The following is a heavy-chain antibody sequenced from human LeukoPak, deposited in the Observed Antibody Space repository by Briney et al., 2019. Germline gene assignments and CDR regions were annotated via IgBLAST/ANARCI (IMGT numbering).Heavy chain of an antibody. CDR2: ISAYNGST. CDR1: GYTFTSYG. J-gene: IGHJ1*01. D-gene: IGHD6-19*01. V-gene: IGHV1-18*01. Sequence: ASVKVSCKASGYTFTSYGISWVRQSPGQGLEWMGWISAYNGSTNYAQKLQGRVTMTTDTSTSTAYMELRSLRSDDTAVYYCARWLPAEYFQHWGQGTLVTVSS. CDR3: ARWLPAEYFQH.